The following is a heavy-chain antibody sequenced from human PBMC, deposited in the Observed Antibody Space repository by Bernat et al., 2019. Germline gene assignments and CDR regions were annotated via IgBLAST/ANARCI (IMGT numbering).Heavy chain of an antibody. CDR2: ISYDGSNK. Sequence: QVQLVESGGGVVQPGRSLRLSCAASGFTFSSYAMHWVRRAPGKGLEWVAVISYDGSNKYYADSVKGRFTISRDNSKNTLYLQMNSLRAEDTAVYYCARDRRIAYEPGYYYGMDPWGQGTLVTVSS. CDR3: ARDRRIAYEPGYYYGMDP. D-gene: IGHD1-26*01. V-gene: IGHV3-30-3*01. J-gene: IGHJ5*02. CDR1: GFTFSSYA.